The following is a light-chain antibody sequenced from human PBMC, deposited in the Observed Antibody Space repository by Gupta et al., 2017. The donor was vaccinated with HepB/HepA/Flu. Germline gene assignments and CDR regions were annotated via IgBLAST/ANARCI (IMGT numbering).Light chain of an antibody. CDR2: YDR. CDR3: QVWDTTTNLVV. J-gene: IGLJ2*01. CDR1: NIGSKT. V-gene: IGLV3-21*04. Sequence: SSVLPQPPSVSVAPRRTARITCGGNNIGSKTVHWYQQKPGQAPVLVNYYDRDRPSGIPERFSGFNSGNTATLTINKVEAGDEADYYCQVWDTTTNLVVFGGGTKLTVL.